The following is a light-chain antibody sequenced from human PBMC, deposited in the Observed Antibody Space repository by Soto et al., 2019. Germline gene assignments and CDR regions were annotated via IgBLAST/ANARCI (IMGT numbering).Light chain of an antibody. J-gene: IGLJ2*01. V-gene: IGLV2-14*01. CDR3: SSYTSSSPYVV. Sequence: QSVLTQPASVSGSPGQSITISCTGTTRDVGAYNYVSWYQQHPGKAPKLMIYEVTHRPSGVSNRFSGSKSGNTASLTISGLQAEDEADYYCSSYTSSSPYVVFGGGTKVTVL. CDR2: EVT. CDR1: TRDVGAYNY.